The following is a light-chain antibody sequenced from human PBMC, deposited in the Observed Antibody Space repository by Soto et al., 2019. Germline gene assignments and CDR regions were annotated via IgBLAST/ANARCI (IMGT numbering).Light chain of an antibody. CDR2: EVS. Sequence: QSALTQPPSASGSPGQSVTISCTGTSSDVGGYSYVSWYQQHPGKAPKLMIYEVSKRPSGVPDRFSGSKSGNTASLTVSGLQAEDEADYYCSSYAGSNNLVFGGGTKLTVL. V-gene: IGLV2-8*01. J-gene: IGLJ2*01. CDR3: SSYAGSNNLV. CDR1: SSDVGGYSY.